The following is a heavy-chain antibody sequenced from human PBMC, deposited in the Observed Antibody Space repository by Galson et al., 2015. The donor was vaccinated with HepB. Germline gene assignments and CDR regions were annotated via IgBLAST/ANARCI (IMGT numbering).Heavy chain of an antibody. J-gene: IGHJ6*02. D-gene: IGHD6-19*01. CDR1: GYTFTSYG. CDR3: ARVVAVAGYYYYYGMDV. Sequence: SVKVSCKASGYTFTSYGISWVRQAPGQGLEWMGWISAYNGNTNYAQKLQGRVTMTTDTSTSTAYMELRSLRSDDTAVYYCARVVAVAGYYYYYGMDVWGQGTTVTVSS. V-gene: IGHV1-18*01. CDR2: ISAYNGNT.